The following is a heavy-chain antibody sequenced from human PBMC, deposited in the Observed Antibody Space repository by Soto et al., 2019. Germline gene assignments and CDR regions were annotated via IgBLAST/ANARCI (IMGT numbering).Heavy chain of an antibody. J-gene: IGHJ4*01. D-gene: IGHD2-15*01. CDR2: INAGNGKT. CDR1: GYTLTNYA. V-gene: IGHV1-3*01. Sequence: ASVKVSCKASGYTLTNYAMHWVLQAPGQRLEWMGWINAGNGKTKYSQKLQDRVTIFRDTSASTAYMELSSLRSEDTAVYYCARDWICSGGSCYRGDYWG. CDR3: ARDWICSGGSCYRGDY.